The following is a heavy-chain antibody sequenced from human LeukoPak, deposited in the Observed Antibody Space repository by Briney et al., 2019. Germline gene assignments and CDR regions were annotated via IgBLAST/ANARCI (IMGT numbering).Heavy chain of an antibody. CDR1: GFTFSSYS. J-gene: IGHJ4*02. CDR3: ARAQAADKTSTTLLWFGEPSDY. D-gene: IGHD3-10*01. V-gene: IGHV3-21*01. CDR2: ISSSSSYI. Sequence: PGGSLRLSCAASGFTFSSYSMNWVRQAPGKGLEWVSSISSSSSYIYYADSVKGRFTISRDNAKNSLYLQMNSLRAEDTAVYYCARAQAADKTSTTLLWFGEPSDYWGQGTLVTVSS.